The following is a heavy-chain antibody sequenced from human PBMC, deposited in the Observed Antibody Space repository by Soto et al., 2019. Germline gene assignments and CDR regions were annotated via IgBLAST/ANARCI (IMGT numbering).Heavy chain of an antibody. CDR2: IYHSGST. D-gene: IGHD3-3*01. J-gene: IGHJ5*02. Sequence: SETLSLTCAVSSGSISSSNWWSWVRQPPGKGLEWIGEIYHSGSTNYNPSLKSRVTISVDKSKNQFSLKLSSVTAADTAVYYCARGPRDFWSGYPNWFDPWGQGTLVTVSS. CDR1: SGSISSSNW. CDR3: ARGPRDFWSGYPNWFDP. V-gene: IGHV4-4*02.